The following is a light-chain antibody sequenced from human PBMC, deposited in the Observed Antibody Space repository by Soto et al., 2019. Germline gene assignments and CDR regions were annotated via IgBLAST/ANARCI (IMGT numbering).Light chain of an antibody. CDR1: QSVNTY. Sequence: EIVLTQSPATLSLSPGERATLSCRASQSVNTYLAWYQQRPGQAPRLLMYDASNRATGIPGRFSGRGSGTDFTLTIDGLEPEDVAVYYCQQRSNWPLTFGGGTKVEIK. CDR2: DAS. J-gene: IGKJ4*01. CDR3: QQRSNWPLT. V-gene: IGKV3-11*01.